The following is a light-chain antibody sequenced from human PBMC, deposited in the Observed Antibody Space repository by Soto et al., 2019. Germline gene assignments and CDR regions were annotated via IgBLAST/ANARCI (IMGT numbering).Light chain of an antibody. CDR2: DAS. CDR3: QQYGNSPLT. Sequence: EIVGTESPATLSVSPGDSATLSCRASQSVSSSYLAWYQQKPGQAPRLLIYDASSRATGIPDRFSGSGSGTDFTLTISRLEPEDFAVYYCQQYGNSPLTFGGGPKV. CDR1: QSVSSSY. J-gene: IGKJ4*01. V-gene: IGKV3-20*01.